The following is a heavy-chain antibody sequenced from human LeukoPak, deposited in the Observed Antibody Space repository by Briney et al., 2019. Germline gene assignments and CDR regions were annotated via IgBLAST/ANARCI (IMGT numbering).Heavy chain of an antibody. CDR3: ARGHTYYDFWSGYYKAGNWFDP. V-gene: IGHV1-8*01. Sequence: VASVKVSCKASGYTFTSYDINWVRQATGQGLEWMGWMNPNSGNTGYAQKFQGRVPMTRNTSISTAYMELSSLRSEGTAVYYCARGHTYYDFWSGYYKAGNWFDPWGQGTLVTVSS. D-gene: IGHD3-3*01. J-gene: IGHJ5*02. CDR2: MNPNSGNT. CDR1: GYTFTSYD.